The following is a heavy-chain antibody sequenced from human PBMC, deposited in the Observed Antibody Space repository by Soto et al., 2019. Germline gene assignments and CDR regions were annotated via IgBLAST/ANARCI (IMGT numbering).Heavy chain of an antibody. J-gene: IGHJ4*02. V-gene: IGHV4-30-2*01. CDR1: GGSIRSCGSS. D-gene: IGHD6-13*01. CDR3: ASSHAGAHITAAVH. Sequence: SXTPSLTGAVSGGSIRSCGSSWIWIRQPPGKGLEWIGYIYHSGSTYYNPSLKSRVTISVDRSKNQFSLKLSSVTAADTAVYYCASSHAGAHITAAVHWGQGTLVTVSS. CDR2: IYHSGST.